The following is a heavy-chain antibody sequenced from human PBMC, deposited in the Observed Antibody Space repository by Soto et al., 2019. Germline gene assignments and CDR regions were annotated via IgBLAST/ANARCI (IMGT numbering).Heavy chain of an antibody. CDR2: ISKDSGRAT. CDR1: GFIFRDWF. CDR3: ARDRGNPDSFNI. D-gene: IGHD3-10*01. V-gene: IGHV3-11*04. J-gene: IGHJ3*02. Sequence: PGGSLRLSCAASGFIFRDWFMSWIRQAPGKGLEWISYISKDSGRATRYADSVKGRFTISRDNAKSTLFLQMNSLRVEDTAVYYCARDRGNPDSFNIWGQGTMVTVSS.